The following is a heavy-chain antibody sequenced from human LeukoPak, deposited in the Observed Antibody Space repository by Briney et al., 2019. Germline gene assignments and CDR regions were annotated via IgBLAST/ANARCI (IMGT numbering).Heavy chain of an antibody. CDR2: INPNSGGT. D-gene: IGHD1-20*01. CDR1: GYTFTGYY. J-gene: IGHJ4*02. CDR3: ARDSNWNRDY. V-gene: IGHV1-2*02. Sequence: GASVKVSCKASGYTFTGYYMHWARQAPGQGLEWMGWINPNSGGTNYAQKFQGRVTMTRDTSISTAYMELSNLRSDDTAVYYCARDSNWNRDYWGQGTLVTVSS.